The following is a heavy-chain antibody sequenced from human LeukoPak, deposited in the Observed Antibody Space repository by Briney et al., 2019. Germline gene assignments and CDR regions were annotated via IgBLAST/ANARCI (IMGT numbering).Heavy chain of an antibody. J-gene: IGHJ6*02. CDR2: INHSGST. CDR3: ARTMILGAPDYYYYGMDV. Sequence: TSETLSLTCAVYGGSFSGYYWSWIRQPPGKGLEWIGEINHSGSTNYNPSLKSRVTISVDTSKNQFSLKLSSVTAADTAVYYCARTMILGAPDYYYYGMDVWGQGTTVTVSS. CDR1: GGSFSGYY. V-gene: IGHV4-34*01. D-gene: IGHD1-26*01.